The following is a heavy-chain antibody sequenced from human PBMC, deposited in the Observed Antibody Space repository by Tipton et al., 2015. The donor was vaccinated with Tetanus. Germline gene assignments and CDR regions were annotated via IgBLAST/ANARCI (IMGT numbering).Heavy chain of an antibody. CDR2: INTDGSST. CDR3: ASSTVTR. Sequence: SLRLSCAASGFTFSSSWMQWVRQAPGKGLVWVSRINTDGSSTSYADSVRGRFTISRDNAKNTLYLQMNSLRAEDTAVYYCASSTVTRWGPGTLVTVSS. D-gene: IGHD4-17*01. V-gene: IGHV3-74*01. CDR1: GFTFSSSW. J-gene: IGHJ4*02.